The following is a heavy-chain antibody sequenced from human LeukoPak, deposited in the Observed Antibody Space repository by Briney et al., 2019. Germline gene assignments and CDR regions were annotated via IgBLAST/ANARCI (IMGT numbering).Heavy chain of an antibody. J-gene: IGHJ4*02. CDR2: ISAYNGNT. V-gene: IGHV1-18*01. CDR3: ARRTPMTTVATSTFDY. Sequence: ASVKVSCKASGYTFTSFGINWVRQAPGQGLEWMGWISAYNGNTNYAQKLHGRVTMTTDISTGTAYMELRSLRSDDTAVYYCARRTPMTTVATSTFDYWGQGTLVTVSS. CDR1: GYTFTSFG. D-gene: IGHD4-17*01.